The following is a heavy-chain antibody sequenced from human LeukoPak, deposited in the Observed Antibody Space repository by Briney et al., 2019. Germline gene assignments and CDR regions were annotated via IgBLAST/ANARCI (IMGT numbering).Heavy chain of an antibody. J-gene: IGHJ5*02. Sequence: GGSLRLSCAASGFTVSGSYISWVRQAPGKGLEWVSVIYSGGTTYYADSVKGRFTISRDNSKNTLYLQMNSLRAEDTAVYYCAKQPGARWYWFDPWGQGTLVTVSS. D-gene: IGHD1-14*01. CDR1: GFTVSGSY. V-gene: IGHV3-53*01. CDR2: IYSGGTT. CDR3: AKQPGARWYWFDP.